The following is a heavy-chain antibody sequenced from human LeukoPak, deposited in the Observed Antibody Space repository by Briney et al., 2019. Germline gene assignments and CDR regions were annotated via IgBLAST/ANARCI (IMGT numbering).Heavy chain of an antibody. Sequence: PSETLCLTCTVSGGSISSSSYYWGWIRQPPGKGLEWIGSIYYSGSTYYNPSLKSRVTISVDTSKNQFSLKLSSVTAADTAVYYCARETFYSHSRGYYRYFDYWGQGTLVTVSS. V-gene: IGHV4-39*07. J-gene: IGHJ4*02. CDR3: ARETFYSHSRGYYRYFDY. CDR1: GGSISSSSYY. D-gene: IGHD3-22*01. CDR2: IYYSGST.